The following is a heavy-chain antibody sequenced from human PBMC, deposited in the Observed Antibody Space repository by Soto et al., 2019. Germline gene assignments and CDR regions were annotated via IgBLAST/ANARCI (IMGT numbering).Heavy chain of an antibody. D-gene: IGHD2-21*02. CDR2: IKFDGSEK. V-gene: IGHV3-7*03. J-gene: IGHJ4*02. CDR3: TRDGRGLGRLSLFEY. CDR1: GFTFSDYW. Sequence: GGSLRLSCEASGFTFSDYWMSWVRQAPGKGPEWVANIKFDGSEKQYVDSVRGRFTISRDNSRNSLFLQMNSLRVGDTAVYYCTRDGRGLGRLSLFEYWGQGVLVTVSS.